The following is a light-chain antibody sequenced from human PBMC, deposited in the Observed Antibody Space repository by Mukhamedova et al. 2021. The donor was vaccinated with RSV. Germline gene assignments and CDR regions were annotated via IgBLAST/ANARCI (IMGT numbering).Light chain of an antibody. CDR3: QQYGSSPYT. J-gene: IGKJ2*01. Sequence: ASQSVSSSYLAWYQQKPGHAPRLLIYGASSRATGIPDRFSGSGSGTDFTLTISRLEPEDFAVYYCQQYGSSPYTFGQGTKLEIK. CDR1: QSVSSSY. V-gene: IGKV3-20*01. CDR2: GAS.